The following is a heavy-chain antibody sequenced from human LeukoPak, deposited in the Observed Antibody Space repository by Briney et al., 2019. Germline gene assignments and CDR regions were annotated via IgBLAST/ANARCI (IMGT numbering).Heavy chain of an antibody. V-gene: IGHV1-8*01. CDR2: MNPRSGNT. CDR1: GYTFTIYD. Sequence: ASVKVSFTASGYTFTIYDINWVRQATGQGLEWMGWMNPRSGNTGYAQKFQGRVTMTRNTSTSTAYMELSSLRSEDTAVYYCARDDYPYGMDVWGQGTTVTVSS. CDR3: ARDDYPYGMDV. J-gene: IGHJ6*02.